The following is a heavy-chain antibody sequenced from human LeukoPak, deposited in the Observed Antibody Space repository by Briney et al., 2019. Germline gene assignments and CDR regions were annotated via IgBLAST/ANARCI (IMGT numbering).Heavy chain of an antibody. CDR1: GYTFTGYY. D-gene: IGHD2-8*01. CDR3: ARYVMGLDF. Sequence: LVASVKVSCKASGYTFTGYYMHWVRQAPGQGLEWMGWINPNSGGTNYAQKFQGRVTMTRDTSISTAYMELSRLRSDDTAVYYCARYVMGLDFWGQGTLVTVSS. J-gene: IGHJ4*02. CDR2: INPNSGGT. V-gene: IGHV1-2*03.